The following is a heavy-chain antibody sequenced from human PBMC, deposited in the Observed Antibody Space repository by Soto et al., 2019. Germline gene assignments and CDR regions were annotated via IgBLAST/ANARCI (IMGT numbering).Heavy chain of an antibody. D-gene: IGHD6-19*01. J-gene: IGHJ5*02. CDR1: GYTFTSYY. CDR3: ARAQYSSGCFNWFDT. CDR2: INPSGGST. Sequence: GASVKVSCKASGYTFTSYYMHWVRQAPGQGLEWMGIINPSGGSTSYAQKFQGRVTMTRDTSTSTVYMELSRLRSEDTAVYYCARAQYSSGCFNWFDTSGQGTLVIVAS. V-gene: IGHV1-46*03.